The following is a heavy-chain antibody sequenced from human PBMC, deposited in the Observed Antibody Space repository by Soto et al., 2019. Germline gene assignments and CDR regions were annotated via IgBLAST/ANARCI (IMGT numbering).Heavy chain of an antibody. V-gene: IGHV4-4*07. D-gene: IGHD6-19*01. CDR1: GASISVHSYY. CDR2: IYSSGST. CDR3: ARGREGGSGWFVDY. J-gene: IGHJ4*02. Sequence: SETLSLTCTVSGASISVHSYYWNWIRQPAGKGLEWIGRIYSSGSTNYNPSLKSRVTMSVDTSKNQFSLKLTSVTAADTAVYYCARGREGGSGWFVDYWGQGTLVTVSS.